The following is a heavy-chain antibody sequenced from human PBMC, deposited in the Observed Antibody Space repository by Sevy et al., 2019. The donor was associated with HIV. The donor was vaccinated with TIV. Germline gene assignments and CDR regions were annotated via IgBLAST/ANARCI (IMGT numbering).Heavy chain of an antibody. Sequence: ASVKVSCKVSGYTFTSYGISWVRQAPGQGLEWMGWISAYNGNKNYAQRLQGRVTMTTDTSTSTAYMELRSLRSDDTAVYYCARGYCSSTSRESYYYYGMDVWGQGTTVTVSS. J-gene: IGHJ6*02. D-gene: IGHD2-2*01. CDR1: GYTFTSYG. CDR3: ARGYCSSTSRESYYYYGMDV. CDR2: ISAYNGNK. V-gene: IGHV1-18*01.